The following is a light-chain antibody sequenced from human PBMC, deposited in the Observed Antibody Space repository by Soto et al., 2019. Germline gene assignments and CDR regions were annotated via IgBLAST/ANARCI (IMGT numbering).Light chain of an antibody. CDR1: SSDVGDYNY. V-gene: IGLV2-8*01. CDR3: TSYAGSNNYV. J-gene: IGLJ1*01. CDR2: EVS. Sequence: QSALTQPPSASGSPGQSVTISCTGTSSDVGDYNYVSWYQQHPGKAPKLMIYEVSKRPSGVPDRFSGSKSGNTASLTVSGLQAKDEADYYCTSYAGSNNYVFGTGTKLTVL.